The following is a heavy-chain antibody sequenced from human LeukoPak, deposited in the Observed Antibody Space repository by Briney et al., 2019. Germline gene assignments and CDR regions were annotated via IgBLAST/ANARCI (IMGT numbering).Heavy chain of an antibody. CDR1: GFTFSNYA. Sequence: GGSLRLSCAASGFTFSNYAMSWVRQTPGKGLECVSVVTGSGGDTYYTGSVNGRFTISRDNSKNTLYLQMNSLRAEDTAVYYCANIHHCWGQGTLVTVSS. CDR2: VTGSGGDT. V-gene: IGHV3-23*01. J-gene: IGHJ4*02. CDR3: ANIHHC.